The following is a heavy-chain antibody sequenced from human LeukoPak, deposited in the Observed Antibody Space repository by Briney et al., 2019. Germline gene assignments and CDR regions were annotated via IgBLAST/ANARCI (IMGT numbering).Heavy chain of an antibody. CDR2: ISSSSTYI. CDR3: ARVAEAAAFDY. D-gene: IGHD6-13*01. J-gene: IGHJ4*02. CDR1: GFTFSSYS. Sequence: GGSLRLSCAASGFTFSSYSMNWVRQAPGKGLEWVSSISSSSTYIYYADSVKGRFTISRDNAKNSLYLQMNGLRADDTAVYYCARVAEAAAFDYWGQGALVTVSS. V-gene: IGHV3-21*01.